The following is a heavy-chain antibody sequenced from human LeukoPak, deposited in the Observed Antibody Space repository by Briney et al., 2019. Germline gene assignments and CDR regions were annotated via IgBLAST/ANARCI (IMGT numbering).Heavy chain of an antibody. V-gene: IGHV1-46*01. D-gene: IGHD6-13*01. Sequence: ASVKVSCKASGYTFTSYGISWVRQAPGQGLEWMGIINPSGGSTSYAQKFQGRVTMTRDMSTSTVYMELSSLRSEDTAVYYCAREHAAAGYSNFDYWGQGTLVTVSS. CDR1: GYTFTSYG. J-gene: IGHJ4*02. CDR2: INPSGGST. CDR3: AREHAAAGYSNFDY.